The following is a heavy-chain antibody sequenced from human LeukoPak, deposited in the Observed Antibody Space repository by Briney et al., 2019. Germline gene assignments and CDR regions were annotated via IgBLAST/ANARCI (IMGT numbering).Heavy chain of an antibody. V-gene: IGHV4-30-2*01. CDR3: ARAPGNSGGYYFDY. D-gene: IGHD2-15*01. CDR2: IYHSGST. Sequence: PSETLSLTCAVYGGSFSGYSWSWIRQPPGEDLEWIGYIYHSGSTSYNPSLQSRVTISIDRSKNQFSLKLSSVTAADAAVYYCARAPGNSGGYYFDYWGQGTLVTVSS. J-gene: IGHJ4*02. CDR1: GGSFSGYS.